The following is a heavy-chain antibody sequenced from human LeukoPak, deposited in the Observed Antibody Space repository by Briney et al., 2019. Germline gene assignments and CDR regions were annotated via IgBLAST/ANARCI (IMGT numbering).Heavy chain of an antibody. CDR3: ASTQPNSGYRLGFATYYYYYMDV. V-gene: IGHV3-30*04. CDR1: GFTFSSYA. J-gene: IGHJ6*03. Sequence: PGGSLRLSCAASGFTFSSYAMHWVRQAPGKGLEWVAVISYDGSNKYYADSVKGRFTISRDNSKNTLYLQMNSLRAEDTAVYYCASTQPNSGYRLGFATYYYYYMDVWGKGTTVTVSS. CDR2: ISYDGSNK. D-gene: IGHD5-12*01.